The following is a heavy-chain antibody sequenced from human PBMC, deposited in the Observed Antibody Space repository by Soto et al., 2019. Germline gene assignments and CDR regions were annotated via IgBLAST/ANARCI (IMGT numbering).Heavy chain of an antibody. CDR1: GGSISSSSYY. CDR3: ARRKDGYYYYYMDV. J-gene: IGHJ6*03. CDR2: IYYSGST. Sequence: PSETLSLTCTVSGGSISSSSYYWGWILQPPGKGLEWIGSIYYSGSTYYNPSLKSRVTISVDTSKNQFSLKLSSVTAADTAVYYCARRKDGYYYYYMDVWGKGTTVTVAS. V-gene: IGHV4-39*01.